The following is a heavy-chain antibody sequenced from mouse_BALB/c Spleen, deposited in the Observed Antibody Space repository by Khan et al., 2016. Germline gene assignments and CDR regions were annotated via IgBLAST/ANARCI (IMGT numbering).Heavy chain of an antibody. CDR3: SGESRYHTSRGVAY. CDR1: GFNIQDYY. V-gene: IGHV14-1*02. CDR2: IDPENGHT. D-gene: IGHD2-14*01. Sequence: VQLQQSGAELVRPGALVKLSCKASGFNIQDYYLHWVKQRPEQGLEWVGWIDPENGHTIYDPKFQGKASMPADTSSNPAYLQLRRLTSKDTAVYYGSGESRYHTSRGVAYWGQGTLVTVSA. J-gene: IGHJ3*01.